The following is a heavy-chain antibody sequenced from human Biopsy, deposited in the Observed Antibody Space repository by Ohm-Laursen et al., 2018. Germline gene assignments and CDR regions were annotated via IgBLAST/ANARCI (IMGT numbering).Heavy chain of an antibody. V-gene: IGHV3-21*01. Sequence: SLRLSCSAAGFTFTNYNMNWVRQAPGKGLEWVSSISISGSYVSYAESVKGRFTISRDNSKNSLFLQMNSLWDEDTALYYCAKISCGGDCYPHAFDIWGQGTMVTVSS. CDR3: AKISCGGDCYPHAFDI. J-gene: IGHJ3*02. D-gene: IGHD2-21*02. CDR2: ISISGSYV. CDR1: GFTFTNYN.